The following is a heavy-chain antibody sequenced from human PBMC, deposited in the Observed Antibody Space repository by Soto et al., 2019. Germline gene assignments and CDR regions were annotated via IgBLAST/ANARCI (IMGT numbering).Heavy chain of an antibody. CDR3: ARGHCSGGSCYSKYYFDD. CDR1: GFTFSSYG. J-gene: IGHJ4*02. D-gene: IGHD2-15*01. CDR2: IWYDGSNK. V-gene: IGHV3-33*01. Sequence: QVQLVESGGGVVQPGRSLRLSCAASGFTFSSYGMHWVRQAPGKGLEWVAVIWYDGSNKYYADSVKGRFTISRDNSKNTLYLQMISLRAEETAVYYCARGHCSGGSCYSKYYFDDWGQGTLVTVSS.